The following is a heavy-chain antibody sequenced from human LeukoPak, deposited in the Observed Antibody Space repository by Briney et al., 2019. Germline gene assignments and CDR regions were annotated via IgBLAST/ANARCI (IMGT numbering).Heavy chain of an antibody. V-gene: IGHV3-21*01. CDR1: GFTFSSYS. CDR3: ARGGTTVVTDYGY. J-gene: IGHJ4*02. Sequence: GGSLRLSCAASGFTFSSYSMNWVRQAPGKGLEWVSSISSSSSDIYYADSVKGRFTISRDNAKNSLFLQMNSLRAEDTAVYYCARGGTTVVTDYGYWGQGTLVTVSS. D-gene: IGHD4-23*01. CDR2: ISSSSSDI.